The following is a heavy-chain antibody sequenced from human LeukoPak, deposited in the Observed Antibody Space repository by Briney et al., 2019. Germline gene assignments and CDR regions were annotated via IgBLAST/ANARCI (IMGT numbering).Heavy chain of an antibody. CDR2: ISYDGSKK. J-gene: IGHJ4*02. CDR3: ARTSGYSSSWSADH. V-gene: IGHV3-30-3*01. D-gene: IGHD6-13*01. CDR1: GFTFSSYA. Sequence: AGSLRLSCAASGFTFSSYAMHWVRQAPGKGLEWVAVISYDGSKKYHADSVKGRFTISRDNSKNTLYLQMNSLRAEDTALYYCARTSGYSSSWSADHWGQGTLVTVSS.